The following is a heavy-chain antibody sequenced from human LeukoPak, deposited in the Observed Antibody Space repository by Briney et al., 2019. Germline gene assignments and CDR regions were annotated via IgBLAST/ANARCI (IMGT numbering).Heavy chain of an antibody. CDR1: GGVISSYY. V-gene: IGHV4-59*01. J-gene: IGHJ4*02. Sequence: PSETLSLTCTVSGGVISSYYWSWIRQPPGKGLEWIGYIYSGGSTNYNPSLRSRVTISVDKSKNQFSLKLSSVSAADTAVYYCARVFGSGWSDYWGQGTLVTVSS. CDR3: ARVFGSGWSDY. CDR2: IYSGGST. D-gene: IGHD6-19*01.